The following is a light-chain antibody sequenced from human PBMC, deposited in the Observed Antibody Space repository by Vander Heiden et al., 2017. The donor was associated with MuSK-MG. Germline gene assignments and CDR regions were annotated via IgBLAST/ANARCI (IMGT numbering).Light chain of an antibody. CDR2: SNN. J-gene: IGLJ2*01. CDR3: AAWDSSLNGPV. Sequence: QSVLPQPPSASGTPGQRVTISCSGSSSNIGNNTVHWYQQLPGTAPKLLIYSNNQRPSGVPDRFSGSKSGTSATLAISGLQSEDEADYYCAAWDSSLNGPVFGGGTKLTVL. V-gene: IGLV1-44*01. CDR1: SSNIGNNT.